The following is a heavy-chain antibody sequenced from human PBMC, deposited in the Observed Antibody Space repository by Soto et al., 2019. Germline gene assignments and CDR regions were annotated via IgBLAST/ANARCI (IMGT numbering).Heavy chain of an antibody. V-gene: IGHV4-34*01. D-gene: IGHD6-19*01. CDR3: ARGGSSDWQVAFDF. J-gene: IGHJ3*01. CDR2: VNHNGRN. Sequence: SETLPLTCAVYGGSFSGYFWNWIRQTPGKGLEWIGKVNHNGRNNYNPSLKSRVTISLDMSKNQISLKLTSVTAADTAVYYCARGGSSDWQVAFDFWGQGTMVTVS. CDR1: GGSFSGYF.